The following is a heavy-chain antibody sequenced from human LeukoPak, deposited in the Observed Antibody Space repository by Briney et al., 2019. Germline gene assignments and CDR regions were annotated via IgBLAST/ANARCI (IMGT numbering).Heavy chain of an antibody. Sequence: PSETLSLTCSASGGSINSGSWSWIRQPPGKGLEWICLLYPSGSTNYNPSPKSRVTISVDTSRCQFSLTLSSVTAADTAVYYCASGLYPFEYWGQGTLVTVSS. CDR3: ASGLYPFEY. V-gene: IGHV4-59*01. CDR2: LYPSGST. D-gene: IGHD5/OR15-5a*01. J-gene: IGHJ4*02. CDR1: GGSINSGS.